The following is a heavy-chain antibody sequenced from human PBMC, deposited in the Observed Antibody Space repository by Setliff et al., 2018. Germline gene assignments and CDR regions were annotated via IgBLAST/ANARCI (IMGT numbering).Heavy chain of an antibody. V-gene: IGHV3-23*01. CDR1: RFTFSNYA. CDR3: AKRGDTRTFDY. Sequence: LRLSCAASRFTFSNYAMSWVRQAPGKGLEWVSAISASGRTTYSADSVKGRFTISRDNSKNTLSLQMNSLRAEDTAVYYCAKRGDTRTFDYWGQGTLVTVSS. CDR2: ISASGRTT. D-gene: IGHD5-18*01. J-gene: IGHJ4*02.